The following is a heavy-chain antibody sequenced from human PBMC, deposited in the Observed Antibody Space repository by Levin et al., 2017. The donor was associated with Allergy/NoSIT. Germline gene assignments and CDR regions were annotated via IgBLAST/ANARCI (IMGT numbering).Heavy chain of an antibody. Sequence: GSLRLSCTVSGGSISSYYWSWIRQPPGKGLEWIGYIYYSGSTNYNPSLKSRVTISVDTSKNQFSLKLSSVTAADTAVYYCARVAVPEGDYFDYWGQGTLVTVSS. D-gene: IGHD6-19*01. CDR1: GGSISSYY. CDR2: IYYSGST. J-gene: IGHJ4*02. CDR3: ARVAVPEGDYFDY. V-gene: IGHV4-59*01.